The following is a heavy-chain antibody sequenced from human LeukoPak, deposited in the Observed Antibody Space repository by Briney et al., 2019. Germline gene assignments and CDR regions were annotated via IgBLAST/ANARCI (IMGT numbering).Heavy chain of an antibody. CDR3: ARVGTMVRGTRYGMDV. V-gene: IGHV4-59*01. Sequence: SETLSLTCTVSGGSTSSYYWSWIRQPPGKGLEWIGYIYYSGSTNYNPSLKSRVTISVDTSKNQFSLKLSSVTAADTAVYYCARVGTMVRGTRYGMDVWGQGTTVTVSS. D-gene: IGHD3-10*01. CDR1: GGSTSSYY. CDR2: IYYSGST. J-gene: IGHJ6*02.